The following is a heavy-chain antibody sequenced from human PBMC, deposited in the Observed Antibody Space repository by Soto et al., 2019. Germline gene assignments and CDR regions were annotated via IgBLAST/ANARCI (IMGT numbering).Heavy chain of an antibody. CDR3: ARDGRLWGYGDPYYYYYYMDV. CDR2: ISAYNGNT. J-gene: IGHJ6*03. D-gene: IGHD4-17*01. V-gene: IGHV1-18*01. CDR1: GYTFTSYG. Sequence: ASVKVSCKASGYTFTSYGISWVRQAPGQGLEWMGWISAYNGNTNYAQKLQGRVTMTTDTSTSTAYMELRSLRSDDTAVYYCARDGRLWGYGDPYYYYYYMDVWGKGTTVTVSS.